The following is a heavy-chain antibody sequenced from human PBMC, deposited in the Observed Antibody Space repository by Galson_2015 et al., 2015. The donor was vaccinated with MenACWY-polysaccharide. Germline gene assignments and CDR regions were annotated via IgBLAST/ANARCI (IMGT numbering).Heavy chain of an antibody. CDR3: AKSMTILDY. CDR1: GFIFSSYS. V-gene: IGHV3-48*02. J-gene: IGHJ4*02. D-gene: IGHD4/OR15-4a*01. Sequence: SLRLSCAASGFIFSSYSMNWVRQAPGRGLEWISYISSSSTSINYADSVKDRFTISRDNAKNSLYLQMNSLRDEDTAVFYCAKSMTILDYWGQGTLVTVSS. CDR2: ISSSSTSI.